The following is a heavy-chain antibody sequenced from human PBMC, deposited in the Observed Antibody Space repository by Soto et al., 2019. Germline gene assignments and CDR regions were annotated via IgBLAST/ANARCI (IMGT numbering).Heavy chain of an antibody. V-gene: IGHV4-31*03. CDR3: ARHWEHSGYDSGFDY. Sequence: PSETLSLTCTVSGGSISSAAYYWSWIRQHPGKGLEWIGYVSHSGSTYYNPSLKSRVIISVDTSKNQFSLRLTSVTAADTAVYYCARHWEHSGYDSGFDYWGQGTLVTVSS. D-gene: IGHD5-12*01. CDR1: GGSISSAAYY. J-gene: IGHJ4*02. CDR2: VSHSGST.